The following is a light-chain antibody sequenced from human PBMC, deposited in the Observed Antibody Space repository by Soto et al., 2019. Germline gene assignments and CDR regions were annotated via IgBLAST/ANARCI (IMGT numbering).Light chain of an antibody. CDR2: GAS. Sequence: ERVKTQSPATLSVSPGERATLSCRASQSVNSNLAWYQQKPGQAPRLLIYGASTRATGIPARFSGSGSGTEFTLTISSLESEDFAVYYCQQYHNWPPRYTFGQGTKLEIK. V-gene: IGKV3-15*01. CDR3: QQYHNWPPRYT. CDR1: QSVNSN. J-gene: IGKJ2*01.